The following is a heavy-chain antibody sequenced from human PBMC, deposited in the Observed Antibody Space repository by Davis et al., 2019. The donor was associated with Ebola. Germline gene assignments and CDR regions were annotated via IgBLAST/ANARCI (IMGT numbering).Heavy chain of an antibody. CDR1: GGSFSGYY. J-gene: IGHJ4*02. V-gene: IGHV4-59*01. CDR3: ARVLGNGYLLLDY. CDR2: LYHSGSP. D-gene: IGHD2/OR15-2a*01. Sequence: MPSETLSLTCAVYGGSFSGYYWSWIRQPPGKGLEWIGYLYHSGSPIYNPSLKSRVTISVDTSQNLFSLKLTSVTAADTALYYCARVLGNGYLLLDYWGQGTLVTVSS.